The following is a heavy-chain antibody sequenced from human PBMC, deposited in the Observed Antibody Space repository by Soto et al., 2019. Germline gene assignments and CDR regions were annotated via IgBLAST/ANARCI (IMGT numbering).Heavy chain of an antibody. D-gene: IGHD2-2*01. CDR3: AGTPWDIVVVPAAMTSWFDP. J-gene: IGHJ5*02. Sequence: TSETLSLTCTVSGGSISSYYWSWIRQPPGKGLEWIGYIYYSGSTNYNPSLKSRVTISVDTSKNQFSLKLSSVTAADTAVYYCAGTPWDIVVVPAAMTSWFDPWGQGTLVTVSS. CDR2: IYYSGST. V-gene: IGHV4-59*08. CDR1: GGSISSYY.